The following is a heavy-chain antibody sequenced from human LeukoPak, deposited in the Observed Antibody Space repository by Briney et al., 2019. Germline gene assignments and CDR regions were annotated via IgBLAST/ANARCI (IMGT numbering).Heavy chain of an antibody. CDR2: IYYSGST. D-gene: IGHD4-23*01. J-gene: IGHJ4*02. V-gene: IGHV4-39*01. Sequence: SETLSLTCTVSGGSISSSSYYWGWIRQPPGKGLEWIGSIYYSGSTYYNPSLKSRVTISVDTSKNQLSLKLSSVTAADTAVYYCARHEVTTVVTPDYWGQGTLVTVSS. CDR3: ARHEVTTVVTPDY. CDR1: GGSISSSSYY.